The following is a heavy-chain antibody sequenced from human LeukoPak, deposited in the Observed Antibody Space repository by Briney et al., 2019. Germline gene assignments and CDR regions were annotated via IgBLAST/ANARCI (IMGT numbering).Heavy chain of an antibody. CDR3: ARHAVSGCPYFDY. Sequence: SETLSLTCTVSGGSISSYYWSWIRQPPGKGLEWIGYIYYSGSTNYNPSLKSRVTISVDTSKNQFSLKLSSVTAADTAVYYRARHAVSGCPYFDYWGQGTLVTVSS. CDR1: GGSISSYY. J-gene: IGHJ4*02. D-gene: IGHD3-22*01. V-gene: IGHV4-59*08. CDR2: IYYSGST.